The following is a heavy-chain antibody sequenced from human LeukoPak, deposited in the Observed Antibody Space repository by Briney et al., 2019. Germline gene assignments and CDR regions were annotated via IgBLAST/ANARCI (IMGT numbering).Heavy chain of an antibody. D-gene: IGHD6-13*01. CDR1: GGSFSFYY. CDR3: ARRQQLFDY. CDR2: INHSGSI. Sequence: SETLSLTCTVHGGSFSFYYWSWIRQTPGQGLEWIGEINHSGSINYNPSLKSRVTISVDTSKNQFSLKLPSVTAADTAVYYCARRQQLFDYWGQGTVVTVSS. J-gene: IGHJ4*02. V-gene: IGHV4-34*01.